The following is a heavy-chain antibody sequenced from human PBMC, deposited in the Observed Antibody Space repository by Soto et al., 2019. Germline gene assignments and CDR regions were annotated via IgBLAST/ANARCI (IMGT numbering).Heavy chain of an antibody. CDR3: ARSNHDFWSGYPQGFFDY. CDR2: ISGNGGGT. Sequence: GGSLRLSCAASGFTFSSDAMSWVRQAPGKGLEYVSVISGNGGGTFYADSVEGRFTISRDNSKNTLYLQVGSLRPEDTAVYYCARSNHDFWSGYPQGFFDYWGQGTLVTVSS. D-gene: IGHD3-3*01. CDR1: GFTFSSDA. V-gene: IGHV3-64*02. J-gene: IGHJ4*02.